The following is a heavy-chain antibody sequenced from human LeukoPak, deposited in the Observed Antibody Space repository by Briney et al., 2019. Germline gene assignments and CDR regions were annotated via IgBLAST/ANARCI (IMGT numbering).Heavy chain of an antibody. CDR1: GGPFSGYF. V-gene: IGHV4-34*01. D-gene: IGHD3-10*01. J-gene: IGHJ4*02. CDR2: IHNSGTT. Sequence: SETLSLTCAVSGGPFSGYFWSWIRQSSGKGLEWIGEIHNSGTTNYNPSLNSRVTISEDTSKNQFYLNLSSVTAADTAVYYCARRYYYNLGSFPFDFWGQGTLVTVSA. CDR3: ARRYYYNLGSFPFDF.